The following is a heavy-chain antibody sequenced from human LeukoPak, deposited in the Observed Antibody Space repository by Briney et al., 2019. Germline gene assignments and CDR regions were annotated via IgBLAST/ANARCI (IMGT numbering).Heavy chain of an antibody. V-gene: IGHV1-69*05. CDR3: ARDLDGGSYGAFNF. D-gene: IGHD2-15*01. CDR1: GGTFSSYA. Sequence: SSVKVSCKASGGTFSSYAISWVRQAPGQGLEWMGGIIPIFGTANYAQKFQGRVTITTDESTSTAYMELSSLGSEDTAVYYCARDLDGGSYGAFNFWGQGTLVTVSS. CDR2: IIPIFGTA. J-gene: IGHJ4*02.